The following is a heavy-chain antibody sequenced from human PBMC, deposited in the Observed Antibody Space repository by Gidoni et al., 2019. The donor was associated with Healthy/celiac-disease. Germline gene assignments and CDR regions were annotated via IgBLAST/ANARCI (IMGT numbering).Heavy chain of an antibody. Sequence: QVQLVESGGGVVQPGRSLRLSCAASGFTFSSHGMHWGRQAPGKGLEWVAVISYDGSNKYYADSVKGRFTISRDNSKNTRYLQMNSLRAEDTAVYYCAKDQGGGWELLLEIDVWGKGTTVTVSS. J-gene: IGHJ6*04. CDR2: ISYDGSNK. V-gene: IGHV3-30*18. CDR3: AKDQGGGWELLLEIDV. CDR1: GFTFSSHG. D-gene: IGHD1-26*01.